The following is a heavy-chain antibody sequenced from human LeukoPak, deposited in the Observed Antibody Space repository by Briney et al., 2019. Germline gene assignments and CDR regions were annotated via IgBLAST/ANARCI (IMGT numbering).Heavy chain of an antibody. CDR3: ARCYDGGYEYGMDV. CDR1: GYTFTSYD. CDR2: MNPNSGNT. Sequence: ASVKVSCKASGYTFTSYDINWVRQATGQGLEWMGWMNPNSGNTGYAQKFQGRVTMTRNTSISTAYMELSSLRSEDTAVYYCARCYDGGYEYGMDVWGQGTTVTVSS. D-gene: IGHD5-12*01. V-gene: IGHV1-8*01. J-gene: IGHJ6*02.